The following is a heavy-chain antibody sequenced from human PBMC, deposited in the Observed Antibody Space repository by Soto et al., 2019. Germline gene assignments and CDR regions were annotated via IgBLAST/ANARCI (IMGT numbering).Heavy chain of an antibody. V-gene: IGHV3-9*01. D-gene: IGHD2-2*02. Sequence: EVQLVESGGGLVQPGRSLRLSCAASGFTFDDYAMHWVRQAPGKGLEWVSGISWNRGSIGYAGSVKGRFTISRDNAKNSLYLQMNSLRAEDTALYYCAKGLVYCSSTSCYTYYYYYGMDVWGQGTTVTVSS. CDR1: GFTFDDYA. J-gene: IGHJ6*02. CDR2: ISWNRGSI. CDR3: AKGLVYCSSTSCYTYYYYYGMDV.